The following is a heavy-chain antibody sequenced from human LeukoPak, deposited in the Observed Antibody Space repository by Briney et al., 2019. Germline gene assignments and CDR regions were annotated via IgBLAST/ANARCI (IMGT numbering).Heavy chain of an antibody. CDR3: ARDRHEPGP. J-gene: IGHJ3*01. Sequence: SETLSLTCTVSGVSISSYYWSWIRQPPGKGLEWIGYIYHSGSTNYNPSLKSRVTISADTPKNQFSLKLSSVTAADTAMYYCARDRHEPGPWGPGTMVTVSS. CDR2: IYHSGST. V-gene: IGHV4-59*12. CDR1: GVSISSYY.